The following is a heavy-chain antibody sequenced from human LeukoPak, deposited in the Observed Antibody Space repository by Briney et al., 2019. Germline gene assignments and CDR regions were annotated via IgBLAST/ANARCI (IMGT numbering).Heavy chain of an antibody. CDR1: GGSISSSSYY. Sequence: SETLSLTCTVSGGSISSSSYYWGWIRQPPGKGLEWIGSIHYSGSTNYNPSLKSRVTISVDMSKNQFSLKLSSVTAADTAVYYCARRPWDRLRYYGSGTPYFDYWGQGTLVTVSS. CDR2: IHYSGST. V-gene: IGHV4-39*07. CDR3: ARRPWDRLRYYGSGTPYFDY. D-gene: IGHD3-10*01. J-gene: IGHJ4*02.